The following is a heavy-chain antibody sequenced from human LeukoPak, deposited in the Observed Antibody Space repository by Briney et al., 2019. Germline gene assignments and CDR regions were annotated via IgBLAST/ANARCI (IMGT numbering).Heavy chain of an antibody. J-gene: IGHJ4*02. CDR2: IYPGDSDI. Sequence: GESLKISCKASGYSFTSYWIGWVRQMPGKGLEWMGIIYPGDSDIAYSPSLQGQVTFSADKSISTAYLQWSSLKASDTAIYYCARRSRGVLVRHFDYWGQGTLVTVSS. V-gene: IGHV5-51*01. D-gene: IGHD3-10*01. CDR3: ARRSRGVLVRHFDY. CDR1: GYSFTSYW.